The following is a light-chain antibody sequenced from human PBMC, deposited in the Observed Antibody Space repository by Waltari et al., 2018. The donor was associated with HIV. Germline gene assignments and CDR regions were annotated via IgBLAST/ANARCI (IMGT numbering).Light chain of an antibody. J-gene: IGKJ4*01. CDR1: QHIRND. V-gene: IGKV1-39*01. CDR2: SAS. Sequence: EIQMTQSPSSLSAYAGDTVINTCRASQHIRNDLNWYQHRPGASPKLLIYSASGLQSGVPERFTGSGSGTDFNFTISGLQSEDSATYYCQQSREPPLTFGGGTKVEIK. CDR3: QQSREPPLT.